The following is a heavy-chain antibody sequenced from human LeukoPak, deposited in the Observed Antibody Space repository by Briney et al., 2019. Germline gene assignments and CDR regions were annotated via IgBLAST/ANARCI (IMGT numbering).Heavy chain of an antibody. CDR1: GGSISSYY. V-gene: IGHV4-59*01. CDR3: ARPRLGTMDVYFDY. Sequence: SETLSLTCTVSGGSISSYYWSWIRQPPGKGLEWIGYIYYSGSTNYNPSLKSRVTISVDTSKNQFSLKLSSVTAADTAVYYCARPRLGTMDVYFDYWGQGTLVTVSS. J-gene: IGHJ4*02. CDR2: IYYSGST. D-gene: IGHD1-1*01.